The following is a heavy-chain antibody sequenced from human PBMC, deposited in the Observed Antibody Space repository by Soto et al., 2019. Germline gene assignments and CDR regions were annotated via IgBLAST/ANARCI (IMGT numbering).Heavy chain of an antibody. V-gene: IGHV1-2*02. CDR2: INPHSGVT. CDR1: AYTFSDYF. CDR3: AIYKPRPFGVVTSNIMDV. Sequence: QAQLVQSGAEVREPGASVKVSCKASAYTFSDYFIHWVRQAPGPGLEWMGWINPHSGVTNYAQRLQGRVNMTRDTSTSTAYMELSRLASDDRAVFYCAIYKPRPFGVVTSNIMDVWGQGTTLTVSS. J-gene: IGHJ6*02. D-gene: IGHD3-3*01.